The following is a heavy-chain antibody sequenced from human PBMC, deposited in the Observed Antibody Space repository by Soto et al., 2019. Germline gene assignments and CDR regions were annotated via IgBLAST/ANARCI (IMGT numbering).Heavy chain of an antibody. J-gene: IGHJ6*02. CDR3: SSDFIAAQPSPPHYYYGMDV. D-gene: IGHD6-6*01. Sequence: GASVKVSCKASGYTFTSYGISWVRQAPGQGLEWMGWISAYNGNTNYAQKLQGRVTMTTDTSTSTAYIELRSLRSDDTAVYYCSSDFIAAQPSPPHYYYGMDVWGQGTTVTVSS. CDR1: GYTFTSYG. CDR2: ISAYNGNT. V-gene: IGHV1-18*01.